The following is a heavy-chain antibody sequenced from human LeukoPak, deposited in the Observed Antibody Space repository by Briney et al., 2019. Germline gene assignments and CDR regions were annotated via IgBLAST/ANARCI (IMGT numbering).Heavy chain of an antibody. CDR3: ARWEYYYDSSGYYVFDY. CDR2: INPNSGGT. V-gene: IGHV1-2*02. CDR1: GYTFTGYY. Sequence: ASVKVSCKASGYTFTGYYMHWVRQAPGQGLEWMGWINPNSGGTNYAQKFQGRVTMTRDTSISTAYMELSRLRSDDTAVYYCARWEYYYDSSGYYVFDYWGQGTLVTVSS. J-gene: IGHJ4*02. D-gene: IGHD3-22*01.